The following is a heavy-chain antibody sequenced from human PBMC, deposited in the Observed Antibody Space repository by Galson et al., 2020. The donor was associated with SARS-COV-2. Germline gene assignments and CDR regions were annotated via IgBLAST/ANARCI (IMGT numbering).Heavy chain of an antibody. CDR2: IWYDGSNK. J-gene: IGHJ6*02. CDR1: GFTFSSYG. D-gene: IGHD2-2*01. CDR3: ARDQDVVGPAAMTGDYYYGMDV. Sequence: TGGSLRLSCAASGFTFSSYGMHWVRQAPGKGLEWVAVIWYDGSNKYYADSVKGRFTISRDNSKNTLYLQMNSLRAEDTAVYYCARDQDVVGPAAMTGDYYYGMDVWGQGTTVTVSS. V-gene: IGHV3-33*01.